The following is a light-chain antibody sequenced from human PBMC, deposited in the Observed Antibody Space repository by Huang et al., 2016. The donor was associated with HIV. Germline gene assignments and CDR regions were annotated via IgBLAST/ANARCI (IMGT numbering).Light chain of an antibody. CDR2: GSS. Sequence: EIVMTQSPVTLSVSPGERATLSCRASQSVGKYLAWYQQRPGQPPRLLIYGSSTRATGIPARFTGSGSGTEFTLTISSLQSEDFAIYYCQQYDNGPYTFSQGTNLEIK. CDR1: QSVGKY. CDR3: QQYDNGPYT. J-gene: IGKJ2*01. V-gene: IGKV3-15*01.